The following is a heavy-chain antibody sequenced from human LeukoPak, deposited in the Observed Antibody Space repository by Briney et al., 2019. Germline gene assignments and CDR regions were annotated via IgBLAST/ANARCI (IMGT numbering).Heavy chain of an antibody. J-gene: IGHJ6*02. D-gene: IGHD3-9*01. CDR2: IYTSGST. CDR3: ARDHHNYDILTGPYYYYGMDV. Sequence: SETLSLTCTVSGGSISSTSYYWGWIRQPPGKGLEWIGRIYTSGSTNYNPSLKSRVTMSVDTSKNQFSLKLSSVTAADTAVYYCARDHHNYDILTGPYYYYGMDVWGQGTTVTVSS. CDR1: GGSISSTSYY. V-gene: IGHV4-39*07.